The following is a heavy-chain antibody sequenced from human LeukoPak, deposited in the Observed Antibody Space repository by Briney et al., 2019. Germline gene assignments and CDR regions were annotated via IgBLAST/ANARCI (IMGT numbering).Heavy chain of an antibody. D-gene: IGHD2-2*02. V-gene: IGHV3-21*01. CDR3: ARDVAWLGYCSSTSCYMRASYYYYYMDV. CDR2: ISSSSSYI. Sequence: SGGSLRLSCAASGFTFSSYSMNWVRQAPGKGLEWVSSISSSSSYIYYADSVKGRFTISRDNAKNSLYLQMDSLRAEDTAVYYCARDVAWLGYCSSTSCYMRASYYYYYMDVWGKGTTVTVSS. J-gene: IGHJ6*03. CDR1: GFTFSSYS.